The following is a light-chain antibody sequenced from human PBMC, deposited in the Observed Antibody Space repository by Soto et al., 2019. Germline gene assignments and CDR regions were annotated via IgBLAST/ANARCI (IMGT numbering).Light chain of an antibody. CDR1: QSISSN. CDR3: QQYGSSPT. Sequence: EIVLTQSPGTLSLSPGERATLSCRASQSISSNLAWYQQKPGQAPRLLIYGASTRATGIPARFSGSRSGPEFTLTINSLEPEDFAVYYCQQYGSSPTLGQGTKVDI. V-gene: IGKV3-20*01. J-gene: IGKJ1*01. CDR2: GAS.